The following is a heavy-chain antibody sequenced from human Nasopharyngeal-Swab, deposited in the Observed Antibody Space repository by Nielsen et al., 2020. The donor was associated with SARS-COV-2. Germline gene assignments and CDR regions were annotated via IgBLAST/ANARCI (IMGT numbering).Heavy chain of an antibody. CDR2: INAGNGNT. D-gene: IGHD4-23*01. J-gene: IGHJ4*02. CDR3: AREGGTMVVNEFGY. Sequence: ASVKVSCKASGGTFTSYAMHWVRQAPGQRLEWMGWINAGNGNTKYSQKFQGRVTITRDTSASTAYMELSSLRSEDTAVYYCAREGGTMVVNEFGYWSQGTLVTVSS. CDR1: GGTFTSYA. V-gene: IGHV1-3*01.